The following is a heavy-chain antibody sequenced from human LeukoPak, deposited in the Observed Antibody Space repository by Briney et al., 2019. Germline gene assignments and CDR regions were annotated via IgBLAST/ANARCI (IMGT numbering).Heavy chain of an antibody. Sequence: TGGSLRLSCAAAGFTFSSYGMIWVRQAPGKGLEWVSAISGSGGSTFYADSVRGRFTISRDNSKNTLYLQMNSLRAEDTAVYYCARELLWFGADAFDIWGQGTMVTVSS. CDR3: ARELLWFGADAFDI. CDR2: ISGSGGST. J-gene: IGHJ3*02. CDR1: GFTFSSYG. V-gene: IGHV3-23*01. D-gene: IGHD3-10*01.